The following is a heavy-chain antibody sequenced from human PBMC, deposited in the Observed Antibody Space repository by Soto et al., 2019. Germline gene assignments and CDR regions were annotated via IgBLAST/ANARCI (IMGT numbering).Heavy chain of an antibody. CDR1: GFTFTIFA. J-gene: IGHJ4*02. CDR3: AKEVSLGSTVDLGY. Sequence: SXGSLRLSCAAPGFTFTIFAMNWVRQSPGKGLEWVSTISGSGGSTYYADAVKGRFTISRDNSMGTLYLQMKSLRGEDTAIYYCAKEVSLGSTVDLGYWGQGTLVTVS. CDR2: ISGSGGST. V-gene: IGHV3-23*01. D-gene: IGHD7-27*01.